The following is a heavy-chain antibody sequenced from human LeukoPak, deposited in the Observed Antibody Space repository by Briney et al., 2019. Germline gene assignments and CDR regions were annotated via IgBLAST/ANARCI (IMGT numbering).Heavy chain of an antibody. CDR2: IYPGDSGT. V-gene: IGHV5-51*01. Sequence: GESLKISCKGSGYSFGIYWIAWVRQMPGKGLEWVGIIYPGDSGTRYSPSFQGQVTISADKSISTAYLQWSSLKASDSAMYYCARQDGVGLYFFDSWGQGALVTVSS. J-gene: IGHJ4*02. CDR3: ARQDGVGLYFFDS. CDR1: GYSFGIYW. D-gene: IGHD5-24*01.